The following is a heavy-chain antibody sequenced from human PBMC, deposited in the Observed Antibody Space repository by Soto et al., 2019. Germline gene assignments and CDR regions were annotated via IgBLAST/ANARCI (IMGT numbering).Heavy chain of an antibody. CDR3: ARVWFGELLRVQVDP. J-gene: IGHJ5*02. V-gene: IGHV3-48*02. Sequence: GGSLRLSCAASGFTFSSYSMNWVRQAPGKGLEWVSYISSSSSTIYYADSVKGRFTISRDNAKNSLYLQMNSLRDEDTAVYYCARVWFGELLRVQVDPWGQGTLVTVSS. CDR2: ISSSSSTI. D-gene: IGHD3-10*01. CDR1: GFTFSSYS.